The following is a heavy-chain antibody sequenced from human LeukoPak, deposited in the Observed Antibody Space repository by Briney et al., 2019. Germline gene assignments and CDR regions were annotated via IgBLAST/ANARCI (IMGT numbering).Heavy chain of an antibody. CDR2: IYTSRST. CDR1: GGSISSYY. CDR3: ARNGIVVVPAATANYYYYYMDV. V-gene: IGHV4-4*07. Sequence: SETLSLTCTVSGGSISSYYWSWIRQPAGKGLEWIGRIYTSRSTNYNPSLKSRVTMSVDTSKNQFSLKLSSVTAADTAVYYCARNGIVVVPAATANYYYYYMDVWGKGTTVTVSS. J-gene: IGHJ6*03. D-gene: IGHD2-2*01.